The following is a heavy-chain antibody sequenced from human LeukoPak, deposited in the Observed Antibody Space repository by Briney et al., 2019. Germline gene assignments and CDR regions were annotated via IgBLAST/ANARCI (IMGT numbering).Heavy chain of an antibody. J-gene: IGHJ4*02. CDR1: GGSISSYY. V-gene: IGHV4-59*01. D-gene: IGHD1-1*01. Sequence: PSETLSLTCTVSGGSISSYYWSWIRQPPGKGLEWIGYIYYSGSTNYNPSLKSRVTISVDTPKNQFSLKLSSVTAADTAVYYCARDQTRLGMPYFDYWGQGTLVTVSS. CDR2: IYYSGST. CDR3: ARDQTRLGMPYFDY.